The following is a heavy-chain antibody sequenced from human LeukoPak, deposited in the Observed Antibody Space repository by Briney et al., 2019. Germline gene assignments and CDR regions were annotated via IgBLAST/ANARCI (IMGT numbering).Heavy chain of an antibody. CDR2: INWNGGST. D-gene: IGHD3-10*01. Sequence: GGSLRLSCAASGFTFDDYGMSWVRQAPGKGLEWVSGINWNGGSTGYADSVKGRFTISRDNAKNSLYLQMNSLRAEDTALYYCARGKTRFGRDYYYYMDVWGKGTTVTVSS. J-gene: IGHJ6*03. V-gene: IGHV3-20*04. CDR1: GFTFDDYG. CDR3: ARGKTRFGRDYYYYMDV.